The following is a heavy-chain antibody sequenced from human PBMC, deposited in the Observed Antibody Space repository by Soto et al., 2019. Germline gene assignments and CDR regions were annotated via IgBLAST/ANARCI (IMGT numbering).Heavy chain of an antibody. CDR1: GFTFSSYG. Sequence: PVGSLRLSCAASGFTFSSYGMHWVRQAPGKGLEWVAVISYDGSNKYYADSVKGRFTISRDNSKNTLYLQMNSLRAEDTAVYYCAKSPYDSSGSFDYWGQGTLVTVSS. V-gene: IGHV3-30*18. CDR2: ISYDGSNK. CDR3: AKSPYDSSGSFDY. J-gene: IGHJ4*02. D-gene: IGHD3-22*01.